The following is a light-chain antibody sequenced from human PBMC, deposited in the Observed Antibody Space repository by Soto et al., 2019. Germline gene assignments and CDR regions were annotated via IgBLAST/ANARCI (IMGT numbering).Light chain of an antibody. CDR1: QSVSSSY. CDR3: QQSYSTPLT. Sequence: EIVLTQSPGSLSLSPGERATLSCRASQSVSSSYLAWYQQKPGQAPRLLIYSASSRATGIPDRFSGSGSGTDFTLTISSLQPEDFATYYCQQSYSTPLTFGGGTKVEIK. J-gene: IGKJ4*01. V-gene: IGKV3-20*01. CDR2: SAS.